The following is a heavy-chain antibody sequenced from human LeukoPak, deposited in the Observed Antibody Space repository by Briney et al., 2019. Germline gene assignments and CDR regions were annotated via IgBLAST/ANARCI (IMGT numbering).Heavy chain of an antibody. CDR2: IKGDGSDK. V-gene: IGHV3-7*01. CDR3: ARRATRFDY. Sequence: AGGSLRLSCAASGFTFSDYSISWVRQAPGKGLEWVANIKGDGSDKYYVDSVKGRFTISRDHARNSLYLQMNSLRVEDTAVYYCARRATRFDYWGQGTLVAVSS. D-gene: IGHD5-24*01. J-gene: IGHJ4*02. CDR1: GFTFSDYS.